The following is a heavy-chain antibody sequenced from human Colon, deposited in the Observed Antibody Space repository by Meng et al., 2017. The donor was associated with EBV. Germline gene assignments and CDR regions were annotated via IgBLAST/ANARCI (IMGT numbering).Heavy chain of an antibody. CDR2: IHHSQSA. CDR1: GGAMSSGNCY. Sequence: QLQRQSSAPGLVAPTLALALTVTVSGGAMSSGNCYLSLIRQPPENGLEWMGDIHHSQSAYYNPSLKSRISISVDKSKDRFSLSLDTMTAADTAVYYCAHFDHIPRRNYFDYWGQGTLVTVSS. CDR3: AHFDHIPRRNYFDY. D-gene: IGHD2-21*01. V-gene: IGHV4-30-4*01. J-gene: IGHJ4*02.